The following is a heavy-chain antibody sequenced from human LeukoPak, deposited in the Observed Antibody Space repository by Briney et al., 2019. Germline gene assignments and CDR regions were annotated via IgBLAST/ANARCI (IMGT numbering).Heavy chain of an antibody. V-gene: IGHV1-3*01. CDR1: GYTVTSYD. Sequence: ASVKVSCKASGYTVTSYDVHWVRQAPGQRLEWMGRINAGSAGNGNTEYAQKFQGRVTITRDTFATTVYMDLSGLTSEDTAVYYCARHPSSAQLLLNWFDPWGQGTLVTVSS. J-gene: IGHJ5*02. D-gene: IGHD2-2*01. CDR3: ARHPSSAQLLLNWFDP. CDR2: INAGSAGNGNT.